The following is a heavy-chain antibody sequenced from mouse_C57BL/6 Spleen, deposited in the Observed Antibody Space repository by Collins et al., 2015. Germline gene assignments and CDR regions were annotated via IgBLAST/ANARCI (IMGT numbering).Heavy chain of an antibody. D-gene: IGHD2-1*01. CDR2: IYPGDGGS. V-gene: IGHV1-82*01. CDR1: GYAFSSSW. J-gene: IGHJ1*01. Sequence: QVQLQQSGPELVKPGASVKISCKASGYAFSSSWMNWVKQRPRQGLEWIGRIYPGDGGSNYNGKFKGKATLTADTSSSTAYIQLSSLTSVDSAVYFCAKSRANYVWYFDVWGAGTTVTVSS. CDR3: AKSRANYVWYFDV.